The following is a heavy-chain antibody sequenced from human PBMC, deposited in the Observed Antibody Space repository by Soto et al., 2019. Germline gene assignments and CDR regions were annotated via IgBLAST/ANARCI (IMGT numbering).Heavy chain of an antibody. D-gene: IGHD1-26*01. V-gene: IGHV3-66*01. J-gene: IGHJ6*02. CDR3: ARDRGSSQYYYYGMDV. CDR1: GFTVSSNY. CDR2: IYSGGST. Sequence: GGSLRLSCAASGFTVSSNYMSWVRQAPGKGLEWVSVIYSGGSTYYADSVKGRFTISRDNSKNTLYLQMNSLRAEDTAVYYCARDRGSSQYYYYGMDVWGQGTTVTVSS.